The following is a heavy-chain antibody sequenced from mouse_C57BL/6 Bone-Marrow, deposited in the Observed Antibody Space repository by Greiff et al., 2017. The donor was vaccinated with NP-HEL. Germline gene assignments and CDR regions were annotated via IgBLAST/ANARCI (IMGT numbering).Heavy chain of an antibody. J-gene: IGHJ1*03. V-gene: IGHV5-16*01. Sequence: EVQRVESEGGLVQPGSSMKLSCTASGFTFSDYYMAWVRQVPEKGLEWVANINYDGSSTYYLDSLKSRFIISRDNAKNILYLQMSSLKSEDTATYYCARDRGDYYGSSHWYFDVWGTGTTVTVSS. CDR2: INYDGSST. CDR3: ARDRGDYYGSSHWYFDV. CDR1: GFTFSDYY. D-gene: IGHD1-1*01.